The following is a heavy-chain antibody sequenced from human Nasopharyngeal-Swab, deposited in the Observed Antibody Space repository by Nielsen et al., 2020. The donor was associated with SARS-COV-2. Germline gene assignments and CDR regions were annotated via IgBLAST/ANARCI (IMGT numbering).Heavy chain of an antibody. V-gene: IGHV1-69*06. CDR3: ARGDTDYYYYGLDV. D-gene: IGHD5-18*01. J-gene: IGHJ6*02. CDR1: GCTFSRYA. CDR2: IIPMFGTA. Sequence: SVKVSCKASGCTFSRYAISWVRQARGQGLEWMGGIIPMFGTANYAQNFQGRVTITADKSTRTAYMDLSRLKSEDTAVYYCARGDTDYYYYGLDVWGQGTTVTVSS.